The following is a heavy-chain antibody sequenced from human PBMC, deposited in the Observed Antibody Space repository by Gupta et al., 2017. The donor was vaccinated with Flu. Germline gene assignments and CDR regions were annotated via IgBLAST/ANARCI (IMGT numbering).Heavy chain of an antibody. V-gene: IGHV3-15*01. Sequence: EVQLVESGGGLVKPGGSLRLSCAASGFTFMNAWMTWVRQAPGKGLQWIGRIKSPFDGGSTDYAPPVKGRFTISRDDSKNTVYLQMNGLRTEDTALYYCARIAAAGTGNYMDVWGKGTTVTVSS. CDR2: IKSPFDGGST. D-gene: IGHD6-25*01. CDR1: GFTFMNAW. CDR3: ARIAAAGTGNYMDV. J-gene: IGHJ6*03.